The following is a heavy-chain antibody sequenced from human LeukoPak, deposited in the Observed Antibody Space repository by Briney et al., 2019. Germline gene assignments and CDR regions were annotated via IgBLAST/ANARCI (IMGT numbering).Heavy chain of an antibody. V-gene: IGHV5-51*01. CDR3: ARPYYDSSGYYYVIDY. CDR2: IYPGDSDT. J-gene: IGHJ4*02. D-gene: IGHD3-22*01. Sequence: GESLKISCKGSGYSFTSYWIGWVRQMPGKGLEWMGIIYPGDSDTRYSPSFQGQVTISADKSINTAYLQWSSLKASDTAMYYCARPYYDSSGYYYVIDYWGQGTLVTVSS. CDR1: GYSFTSYW.